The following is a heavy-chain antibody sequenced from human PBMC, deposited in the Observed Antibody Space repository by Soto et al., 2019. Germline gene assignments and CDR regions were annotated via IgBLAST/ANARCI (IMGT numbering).Heavy chain of an antibody. V-gene: IGHV3-7*05. D-gene: IGHD6-6*01. CDR2: IKQDGSEK. CDR1: GFTFSSYW. CDR3: ARDPHSSIAADYFDY. Sequence: GGSLRLSCAASGFTFSSYWMSWVRQAPGKGLEWVANIKQDGSEKYYVDSMKGRFTISRDNAKNSLYLQMNGLRAEDTAVYYCARDPHSSIAADYFDYWGQGTLVTVSS. J-gene: IGHJ4*02.